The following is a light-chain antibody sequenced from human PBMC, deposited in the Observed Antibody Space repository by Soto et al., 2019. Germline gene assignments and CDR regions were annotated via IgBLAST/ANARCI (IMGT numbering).Light chain of an antibody. Sequence: EIVLTQSPATLSFSPGEGATLSCRASQSAGSYLAWYQQKPGQAPRLLIYDTSNRATGIPARFSGSGSGTDFTLTISSLEPEDFAVYYCQQRSDSLTFGLGTKVEIK. J-gene: IGKJ4*01. CDR3: QQRSDSLT. V-gene: IGKV3-11*01. CDR1: QSAGSY. CDR2: DTS.